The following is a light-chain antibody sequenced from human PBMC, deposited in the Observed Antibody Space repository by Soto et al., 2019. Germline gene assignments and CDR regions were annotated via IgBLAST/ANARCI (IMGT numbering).Light chain of an antibody. CDR3: AAWDDSLNGFV. Sequence: HSALTQPSSASGTPGRRVTISCSGSSSNIGTNTVNWYKQVPGTAPRLLIHSNSQRPSGVPDRFSGSKSGTSTSLAISGLQSEDEADYYCAAWDDSLNGFVFGTGTKVTVL. V-gene: IGLV1-44*01. CDR2: SNS. J-gene: IGLJ1*01. CDR1: SSNIGTNT.